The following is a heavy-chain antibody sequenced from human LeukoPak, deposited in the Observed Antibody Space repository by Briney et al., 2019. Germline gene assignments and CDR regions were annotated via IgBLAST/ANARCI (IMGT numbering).Heavy chain of an antibody. CDR3: AGGSGWIHDY. CDR1: GFTFSNSW. D-gene: IGHD6-19*01. CDR2: MNQDGRDK. V-gene: IGHV3-7*01. Sequence: GGSLRLSCAASGFTFSNSWMNWVRQAPGKGLEWVANMNQDGRDKNCMDSVKGRFTISRDNAKNSLYLQMNSLRAEDTAVYFCAGGSGWIHDYWGQGTLVTVSS. J-gene: IGHJ4*02.